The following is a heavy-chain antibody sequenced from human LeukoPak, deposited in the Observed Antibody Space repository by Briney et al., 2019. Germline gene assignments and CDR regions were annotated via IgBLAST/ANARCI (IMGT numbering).Heavy chain of an antibody. V-gene: IGHV3-7*02. Sequence: PGGSLRLSCAASGFTFSYYWMTWVRQAPGKGLEWVANIKGDGSLKYYVDSVKGRFSISRDNAKSSLYLEMNSLRADDTGVYYCASQPSALAGNYWGQGTLATVPS. CDR3: ASQPSALAGNY. J-gene: IGHJ4*02. D-gene: IGHD6-19*01. CDR2: IKGDGSLK. CDR1: GFTFSYYW.